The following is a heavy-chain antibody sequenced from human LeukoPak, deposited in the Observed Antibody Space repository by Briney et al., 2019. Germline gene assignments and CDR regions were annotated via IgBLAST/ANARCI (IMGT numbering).Heavy chain of an antibody. CDR3: AKDHYDSSGYPFDY. D-gene: IGHD3-22*01. CDR1: GGSISSSSYY. J-gene: IGHJ4*02. CDR2: IYYRGNS. V-gene: IGHV4-39*07. Sequence: PSETLSLTCTVSGGSISSSSYYWGWIRQPPGKGLEWIGSIYYRGNSYYNPSLKSRVTISVDTSKNHFSLKLRSVTAADTAVYYCAKDHYDSSGYPFDYWGQGTLVTVSS.